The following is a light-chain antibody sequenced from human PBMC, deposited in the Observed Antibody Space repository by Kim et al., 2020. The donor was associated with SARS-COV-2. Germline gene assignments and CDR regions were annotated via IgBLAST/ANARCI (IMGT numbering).Light chain of an antibody. J-gene: IGKJ1*01. CDR1: QSISRSY. Sequence: PGERATLSCRTSQSISRSYLGWYQQKPGQPPRLLIYAASSRATGIPDRFSGSGSGTDFTLTITRLEPEDFAVYYCQQYGSSLPWTFGQGTKVDIK. V-gene: IGKV3-20*01. CDR3: QQYGSSLPWT. CDR2: AAS.